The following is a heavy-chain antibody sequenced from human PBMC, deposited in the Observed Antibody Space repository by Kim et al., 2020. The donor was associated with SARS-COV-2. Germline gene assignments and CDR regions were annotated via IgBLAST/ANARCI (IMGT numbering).Heavy chain of an antibody. CDR2: IWYDGNNK. Sequence: GGSLRLSCAASGFTFSNDCMNWVRQAPGKGLEWVAVIWYDGNNKYTADSVKVRFTISRDNAKTTLKLQMNSLSAEDTAVYDCARSDRSGYQAFELWGRG. CDR1: GFTFSNDC. CDR3: ARSDRSGYQAFEL. D-gene: IGHD3-22*01. V-gene: IGHV3-33*01. J-gene: IGHJ2*01.